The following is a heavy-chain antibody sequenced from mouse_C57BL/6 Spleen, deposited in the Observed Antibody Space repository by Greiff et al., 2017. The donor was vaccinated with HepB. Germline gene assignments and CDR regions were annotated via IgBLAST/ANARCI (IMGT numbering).Heavy chain of an antibody. J-gene: IGHJ4*01. CDR1: GFTFSNYW. CDR3: TSPYYYGSSLYYAMDY. Sequence: EVMLVESGGGLVQPRGSMKLSCVASGFTFSNYWMNWVRQSPEKGLEWVAQIRLKSDNYATHYAESVKGRFTISRDDSKSSVYLQMNNLRAEDTGIYYCTSPYYYGSSLYYAMDYWGQGTSVTVSS. D-gene: IGHD1-1*01. CDR2: IRLKSDNYAT. V-gene: IGHV6-3*01.